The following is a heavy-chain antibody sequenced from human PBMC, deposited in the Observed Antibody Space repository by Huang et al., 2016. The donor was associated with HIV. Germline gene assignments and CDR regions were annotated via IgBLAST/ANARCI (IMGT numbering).Heavy chain of an antibody. Sequence: QVQLVESGGGVVQPGRSLRLSCADFGFTFNKFDMHWVRQAPGKGLEWVAIISYDGSSKYHADAVKGRFTISRDNSKNTVYLQMNSLRVEDTAVYYCAKDGRGSGTYYDYFEYWGQGTLVTVSS. CDR3: AKDGRGSGTYYDYFEY. V-gene: IGHV3-30*18. CDR1: GFTFNKFD. D-gene: IGHD1-26*01. CDR2: ISYDGSSK. J-gene: IGHJ4*02.